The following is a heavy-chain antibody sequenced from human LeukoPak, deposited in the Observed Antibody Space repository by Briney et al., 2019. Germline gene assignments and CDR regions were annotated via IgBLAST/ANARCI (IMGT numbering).Heavy chain of an antibody. J-gene: IGHJ5*02. CDR3: ARATLSSRFDP. CDR2: ISSSSSYI. V-gene: IGHV3-21*01. CDR1: GFTFSSYS. Sequence: GGSLRLSCAASGFTFSSYSMNWVRQAPGKGLEWVSSISSSSSYIYYADSVKGRFTISRDNAKNSLYLQMNSLRAEDTAVYYCARATLSSRFDPWGQGTLVTVSS.